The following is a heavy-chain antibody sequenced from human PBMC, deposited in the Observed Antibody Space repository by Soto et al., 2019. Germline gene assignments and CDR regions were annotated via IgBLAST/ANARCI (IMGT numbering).Heavy chain of an antibody. CDR1: GYTFRNYG. Sequence: QVQLVQSGAEVKRPGASVKVSCKASGYTFRNYGITWVRQAPGQGLEWMAWISPYNGNTNYAQDLQGRVTMTTDTSTSTANMELRSLTSEDTDMYYCARDLVSGSDVRRVYNGGYIDYWGHGTLVTVSS. V-gene: IGHV1-18*01. CDR3: ARDLVSGSDVRRVYNGGYIDY. J-gene: IGHJ4*01. D-gene: IGHD5-12*01. CDR2: ISPYNGNT.